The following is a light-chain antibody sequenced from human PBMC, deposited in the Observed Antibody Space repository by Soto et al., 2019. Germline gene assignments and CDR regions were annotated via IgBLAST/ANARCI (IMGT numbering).Light chain of an antibody. CDR3: QQYVSSPYT. J-gene: IGKJ2*01. V-gene: IGKV3-20*01. CDR1: QSVSGTY. CDR2: GAS. Sequence: VLTQSPGTLSLSPGERATLSCRPSQSVSGTYVAWYQQKPGLAPRLLIHGASSRATGVPDRFSGSESETYFTLTISSLVPEDSAVYYCQQYVSSPYTFGQGTKLEIK.